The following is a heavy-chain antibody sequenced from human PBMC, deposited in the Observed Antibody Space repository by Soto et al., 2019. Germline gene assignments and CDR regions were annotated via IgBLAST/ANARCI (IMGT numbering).Heavy chain of an antibody. CDR3: ARLNDYVEYFQH. D-gene: IGHD4-17*01. CDR1: GGSIRSSPYY. J-gene: IGHJ1*01. V-gene: IGHV4-39*01. Sequence: QLQLQESGPGLVKPSETLSLNCSVSGGSIRSSPYYWGWIRQPPGKGLEWIGSIFHSGNTYYNPALQNRVTISVHTSKNKFSLQLTSVTAADTAVYYCARLNDYVEYFQHWGQGTLVTVSS. CDR2: IFHSGNT.